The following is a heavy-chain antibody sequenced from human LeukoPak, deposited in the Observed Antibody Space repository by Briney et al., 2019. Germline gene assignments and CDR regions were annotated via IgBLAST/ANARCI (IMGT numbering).Heavy chain of an antibody. Sequence: ASVKVSCKASGYTFTGHYIHWVRQAPGQGLEWMGWINPSSGATKYAQKFQGRFTMTSDTSINTAYMELISLTTDDTALFFCARDMGRDNSGWYPYHDYWGQGTLVTVSS. J-gene: IGHJ4*02. CDR3: ARDMGRDNSGWYPYHDY. CDR1: GYTFTGHY. CDR2: INPSSGAT. D-gene: IGHD6-19*01. V-gene: IGHV1-2*02.